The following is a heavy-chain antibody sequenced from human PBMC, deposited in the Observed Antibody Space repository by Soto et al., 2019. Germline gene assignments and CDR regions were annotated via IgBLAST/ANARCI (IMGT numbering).Heavy chain of an antibody. CDR1: GFTFSNYG. CDR2: ISYDGSNK. D-gene: IGHD3-22*01. Sequence: QVQLVESGGGVVQPGRSLRLSCGASGFTFSNYGMQWVRQAPGKGLEWVALISYDGSNKYYADSVKGRFTISRDNSKNTLYLQMNSLRTEDTAVYDCFGGQYFGDYWGQGTLVTVPS. V-gene: IGHV3-30*03. J-gene: IGHJ4*02. CDR3: FGGQYFGDY.